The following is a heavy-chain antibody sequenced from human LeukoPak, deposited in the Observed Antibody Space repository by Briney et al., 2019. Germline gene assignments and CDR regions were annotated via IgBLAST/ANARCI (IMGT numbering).Heavy chain of an antibody. Sequence: GESLKISCKGSGYRFNSYWISWVRQMPGKGLEWMGGIDPSDSDANYSPSFQGHVTFSVDKSITTAFLQWSSLKASDTAMYYCARGQGYCSGGSCFLYYFDYWGQGTLATVSS. CDR2: IDPSDSDA. CDR1: GYRFNSYW. J-gene: IGHJ4*02. V-gene: IGHV5-10-1*01. CDR3: ARGQGYCSGGSCFLYYFDY. D-gene: IGHD2-15*01.